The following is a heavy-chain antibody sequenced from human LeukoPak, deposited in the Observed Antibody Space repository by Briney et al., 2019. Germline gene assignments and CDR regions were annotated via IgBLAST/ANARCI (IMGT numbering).Heavy chain of an antibody. CDR3: ARTKDYYDSGGLLDP. J-gene: IGHJ5*02. V-gene: IGHV1-46*01. CDR1: GYTFTSYY. Sequence: ASVKVSCKASGYTFTSYYMHWVRQAPGQGLEWMGIINPSGGSTSYAQKFQGRVTMTRDTSTSTVYMELRNLRSEDTAVYYCARTKDYYDSGGLLDPWGQGTLVTVSS. D-gene: IGHD3-22*01. CDR2: INPSGGST.